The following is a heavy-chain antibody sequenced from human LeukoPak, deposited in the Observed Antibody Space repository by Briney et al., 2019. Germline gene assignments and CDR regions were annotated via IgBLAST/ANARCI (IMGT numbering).Heavy chain of an antibody. CDR1: GYSISSGYY. Sequence: KTSETLSLTCTVSGYSISSGYYWGWIRQPPGKGLEWIGSIYHSGSTYYNPSLKSRVTISVDTSKNQFSLKLSSVTAADTAVYYCARDTRASSYSSSGRRYYYYYMDVWGKGTTVTVSS. CDR3: ARDTRASSYSSSGRRYYYYYMDV. D-gene: IGHD6-6*01. CDR2: IYHSGST. V-gene: IGHV4-38-2*02. J-gene: IGHJ6*03.